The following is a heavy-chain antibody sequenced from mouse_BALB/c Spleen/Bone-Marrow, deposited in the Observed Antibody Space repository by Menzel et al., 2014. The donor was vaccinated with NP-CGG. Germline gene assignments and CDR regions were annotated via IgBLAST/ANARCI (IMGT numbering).Heavy chain of an antibody. D-gene: IGHD2-10*01. V-gene: IGHV1-4*02. CDR2: INPNSGYT. CDR1: GYTLISYT. J-gene: IGHJ2*01. Sequence: VHLVESAAELARPGASVKMSCKASGYTLISYTMHWVRQRPGQGLEWIGYINPNSGYTEYNQKFKDKTTLTADTSSNTAYLLLSSLTSEDSAVYYCARRVPYHFDSWGQGTTLTVSS. CDR3: ARRVPYHFDS.